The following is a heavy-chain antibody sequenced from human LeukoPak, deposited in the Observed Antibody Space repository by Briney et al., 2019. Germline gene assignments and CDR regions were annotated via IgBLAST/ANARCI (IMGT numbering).Heavy chain of an antibody. D-gene: IGHD3-10*01. CDR3: AKEGALLWFGELLYNWFDP. CDR2: ISGSGGNT. CDR1: GFTFSSYA. V-gene: IGHV3-23*01. J-gene: IGHJ5*02. Sequence: GGSLRLSCAASGFTFSSYAMSWVRQAPGKGLEWVSAISGSGGNTYYADSVKGRFTISRDNSKNTLYLQMNSLRAEDTAVYYCAKEGALLWFGELLYNWFDPWGQGTLVTVPS.